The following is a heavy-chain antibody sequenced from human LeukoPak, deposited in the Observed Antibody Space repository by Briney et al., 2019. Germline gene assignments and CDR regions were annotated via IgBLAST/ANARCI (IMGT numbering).Heavy chain of an antibody. CDR3: ATAGDAIDSVMIWDF. V-gene: IGHV1-24*01. Sequence: ASVKVSCKLSGNTLTEFFMHWVRQAPGKGLEWMGGFDPEDGKTIYAQKFQGRVTMTEDTSTDTAYMELSSLRSEDTAVYYCATAGDAIDSVMIWDFWGQGTLVTVSS. CDR1: GNTLTEFF. D-gene: IGHD3/OR15-3a*01. J-gene: IGHJ4*02. CDR2: FDPEDGKT.